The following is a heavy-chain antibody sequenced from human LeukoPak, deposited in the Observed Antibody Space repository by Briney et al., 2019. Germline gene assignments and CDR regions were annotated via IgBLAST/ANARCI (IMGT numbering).Heavy chain of an antibody. V-gene: IGHV3-9*01. CDR1: GFTFDDYA. J-gene: IGHJ4*02. CDR2: ISWNSGSI. Sequence: PGRSLRLSCAASGFTFDDYAMHWVRQAPGKGLEWVSGISWNSGSIGYADSVKGRFTISRDNAKNSLYLQMNSLRAEDTALYYCAKDIGSFDPSSYFDYWGQGTLVTVSS. CDR3: AKDIGSFDPSSYFDY.